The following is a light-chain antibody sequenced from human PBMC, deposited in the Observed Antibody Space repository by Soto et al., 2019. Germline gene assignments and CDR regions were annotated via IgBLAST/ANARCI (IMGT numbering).Light chain of an antibody. Sequence: QSVLTQPRSVSGSPGQSVTISCIGTSSDVGGYNYVSWYQQHPGKAPQLMIYDVSKRPSGVPDRFSGSKSGNPASLTISGFRAEDGVNYYCCSYAGTNIHYVLGFGT. CDR3: CSYAGTNIHYV. CDR1: SSDVGGYNY. CDR2: DVS. J-gene: IGLJ1*01. V-gene: IGLV2-11*01.